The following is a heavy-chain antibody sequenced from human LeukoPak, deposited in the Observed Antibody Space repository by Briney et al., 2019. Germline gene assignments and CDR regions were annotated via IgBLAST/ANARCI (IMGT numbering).Heavy chain of an antibody. D-gene: IGHD3-10*01. CDR3: ARDPSPYYGSGSYYNAHFYFDY. CDR2: IWYDGSNK. J-gene: IGHJ4*02. V-gene: IGHV3-33*08. CDR1: GFTFSSYA. Sequence: GGSLRLSCAASGFTFSSYAMSWVRQAPGKGLEWVAVIWYDGSNKYYADSVKGRFTISRDNSKNTLYLQMNSLRAEDTAVYYCARDPSPYYGSGSYYNAHFYFDYWGQGTLVTVSS.